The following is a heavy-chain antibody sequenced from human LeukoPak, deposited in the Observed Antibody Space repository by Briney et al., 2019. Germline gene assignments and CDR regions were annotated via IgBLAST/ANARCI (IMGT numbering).Heavy chain of an antibody. D-gene: IGHD4-11*01. CDR2: IYYSGST. Sequence: PSETLSLTCTVSGGSISSYYWSWIRQPPGKGLEWIGYIYYSGSTNYNPSLKSRVTISVDTSKNQFSLKLSSVTAADTAVYYCARSMTTVTTTHLRYYYYYYMDVWGKGTTVTVSS. CDR1: GGSISSYY. CDR3: ARSMTTVTTTHLRYYYYYYMDV. J-gene: IGHJ6*03. V-gene: IGHV4-59*12.